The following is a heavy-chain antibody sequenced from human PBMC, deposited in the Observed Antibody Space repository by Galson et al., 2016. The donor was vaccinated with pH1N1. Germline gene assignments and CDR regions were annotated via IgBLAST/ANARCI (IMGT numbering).Heavy chain of an antibody. Sequence: SVKVSCKASGVTFSSYVISWVRQAPGQGLEWMGGIIPLFRKAKYAQKFQGRVTITADESTSVAFMEVTSRTSEDTAVYYCARLDGGDLNYWGQGTLVTVTS. J-gene: IGHJ4*02. D-gene: IGHD2-21*02. V-gene: IGHV1-69*13. CDR1: GVTFSSYV. CDR3: ARLDGGDLNY. CDR2: IIPLFRKA.